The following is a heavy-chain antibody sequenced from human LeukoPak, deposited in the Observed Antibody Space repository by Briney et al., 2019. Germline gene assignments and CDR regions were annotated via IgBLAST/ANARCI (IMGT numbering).Heavy chain of an antibody. CDR2: ISSGDRT. J-gene: IGHJ4*02. V-gene: IGHV3-23*01. CDR1: GFTFSSYA. Sequence: TGGSLRLSCAASGFTFSSYAMTWVRQAPGKGLEWVAGISSGDRTFHAESVKGRFTISRDKSKDTLYLQMNSLRAEDTAVYYCAKDATASPYFHWFDNWGQGTQVIVSS. D-gene: IGHD3-9*01. CDR3: AKDATASPYFHWFDN.